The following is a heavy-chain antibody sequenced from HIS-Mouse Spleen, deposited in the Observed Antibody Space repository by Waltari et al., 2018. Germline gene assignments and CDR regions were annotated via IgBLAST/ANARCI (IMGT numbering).Heavy chain of an antibody. V-gene: IGHV3-33*06. Sequence: QVQLVESGGGVVQPGRSLRLSCAASGFTFSSYGMHWVRQAPGKGLGWVAGIWYDGSNKYYADSVKGRFTISRDNSKNTLYLQMNSLRAEDTAVYYCAKEGAAAPEYFQHWGQGTLVTVSS. J-gene: IGHJ1*01. CDR1: GFTFSSYG. CDR3: AKEGAAAPEYFQH. D-gene: IGHD6-13*01. CDR2: IWYDGSNK.